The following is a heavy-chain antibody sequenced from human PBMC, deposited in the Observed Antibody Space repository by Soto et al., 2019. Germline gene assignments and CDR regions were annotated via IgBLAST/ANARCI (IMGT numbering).Heavy chain of an antibody. J-gene: IGHJ5*02. D-gene: IGHD3-10*01. Sequence: LSLTCTVSGGSISSSDYYWGWIRQPPGKGLEWIGSIYYSGKTLYNPSLQSRVTISVDTSKNQFTLNLRSLIAADTAVYYCVRSYGLGSPNWFDPWGQGTLVTVSS. V-gene: IGHV4-39*01. CDR1: GGSISSSDYY. CDR2: IYYSGKT. CDR3: VRSYGLGSPNWFDP.